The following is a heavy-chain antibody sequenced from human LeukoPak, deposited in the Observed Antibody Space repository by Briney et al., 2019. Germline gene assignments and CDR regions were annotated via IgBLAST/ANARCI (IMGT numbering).Heavy chain of an antibody. V-gene: IGHV1-18*01. CDR2: ISAYNGNA. CDR3: ASFYTYYDILTGYRPYYYYGMDV. CDR1: GYTFTSYG. D-gene: IGHD3-9*01. Sequence: ASVKVSCKASGYTFTSYGISWVRQAPGQGLKWMGWISAYNGNANYAQKLQGRVTMTTDTSTSTAYMELRSLRSDDTAVYYCASFYTYYDILTGYRPYYYYGMDVWGQGTTVTVSS. J-gene: IGHJ6*02.